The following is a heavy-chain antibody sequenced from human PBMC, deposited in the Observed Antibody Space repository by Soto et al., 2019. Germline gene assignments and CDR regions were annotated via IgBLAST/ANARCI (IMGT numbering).Heavy chain of an antibody. J-gene: IGHJ4*01. CDR3: ASGRYYFDY. Sequence: EVQLVESGGGLVQPGGSLRLSCAASGFTFSSYWMQWVRQAPGKGLVWVSRIKPDGSTTHYADSVKGRFTISRDNAKNTLYLQMNSLRAEDTAVYYCASGRYYFDYWGHGTLVTVSS. V-gene: IGHV3-74*01. CDR2: IKPDGSTT. CDR1: GFTFSSYW.